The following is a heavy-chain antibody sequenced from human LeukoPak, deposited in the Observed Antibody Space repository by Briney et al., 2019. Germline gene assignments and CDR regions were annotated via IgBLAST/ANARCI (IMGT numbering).Heavy chain of an antibody. CDR1: NGSISIYY. J-gene: IGHJ4*02. V-gene: IGHV4-4*07. CDR2: ISASGST. CDR3: AREITVTRPFDY. Sequence: SEALSLTCTVSNGSISIYYWSWVRQPAGKGLEWTGRISASGSTNYNPSLKSRVTMSVDTSKNQFSLKLSSVTAADTAVYYCAREITVTRPFDYWGQGTLVTVSS. D-gene: IGHD4-17*01.